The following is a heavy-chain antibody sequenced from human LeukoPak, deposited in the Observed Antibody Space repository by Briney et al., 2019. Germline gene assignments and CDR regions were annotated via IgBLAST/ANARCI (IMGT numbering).Heavy chain of an antibody. V-gene: IGHV4-34*01. CDR3: ARGRVVDIVATFLKPRGKDVKYDY. CDR1: GGSFSGYY. Sequence: SETLSLTCAVYGGSFSGYYWSWIRQPPGKGLEWIGEIYHGGSTNHNPCLKSRVTISVDTSKNQFSLRLSSVTAADTAVYYCARGRVVDIVATFLKPRGKDVKYDYWGQGTLVTVSS. D-gene: IGHD5-12*01. J-gene: IGHJ4*02. CDR2: IYHGGST.